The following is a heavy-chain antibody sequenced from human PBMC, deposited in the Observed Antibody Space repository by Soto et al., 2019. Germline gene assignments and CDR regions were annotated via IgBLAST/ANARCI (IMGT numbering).Heavy chain of an antibody. Sequence: PGVSLRLSCAASGFTFSSYAMHWVRQAPGKGLEWVAVISYDGSNKYYADSVKGRFTISRDNSKNTLYLQRNSLRAEDTAVYYCARSPWRSGSYPGDWGQGTMVTVAS. V-gene: IGHV3-30-3*01. J-gene: IGHJ4*02. CDR1: GFTFSSYA. D-gene: IGHD3-10*01. CDR2: ISYDGSNK. CDR3: ARSPWRSGSYPGD.